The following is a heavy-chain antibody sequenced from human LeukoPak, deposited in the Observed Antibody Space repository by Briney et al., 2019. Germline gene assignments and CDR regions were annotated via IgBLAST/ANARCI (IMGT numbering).Heavy chain of an antibody. V-gene: IGHV3-7*01. J-gene: IGHJ4*02. CDR3: VRDKIAGPTTLDH. CDR1: GFTFSDYW. D-gene: IGHD1-26*01. Sequence: PGGSLSLSCEGFGFTFSDYWMSWVRQALGKGPEWVANIKQYGSEKYYVDSVKGRFTISRDNAQNSLYLQMNSLRVEDTAIYYCVRDKIAGPTTLDHWGQGILVTVSS. CDR2: IKQYGSEK.